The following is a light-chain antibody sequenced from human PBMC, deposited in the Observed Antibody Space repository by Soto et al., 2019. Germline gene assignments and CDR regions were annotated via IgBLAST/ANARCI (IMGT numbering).Light chain of an antibody. CDR1: QSVSFSS. J-gene: IGKJ4*01. CDR3: QQYASSPIT. Sequence: EIVLTQSPGTLSLSPGERATLSCRASQSVSFSSLAWYQHKPGRAPRLLIYDKSSRATGIPDRFSGSGSGTDFTLIIIKVEPEDCGVYFCQQYASSPITFGGGTQVEIK. V-gene: IGKV3-20*01. CDR2: DKS.